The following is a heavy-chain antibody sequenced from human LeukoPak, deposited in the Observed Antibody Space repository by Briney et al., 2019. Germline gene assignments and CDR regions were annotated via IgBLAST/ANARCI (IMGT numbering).Heavy chain of an antibody. D-gene: IGHD1-26*01. CDR3: ARGGWGSFDY. J-gene: IGHJ4*02. CDR1: GGSISGYY. Sequence: SETLSLTCTVSGGSISGYYWSWIRQPPGKGLEWIAFIYYSGTTYYNPSLKSRVTISLDTSKNQFSLKLISVTAADTAVYYCARGGWGSFDYWGQGALVTVSS. V-gene: IGHV4-59*01. CDR2: IYYSGTT.